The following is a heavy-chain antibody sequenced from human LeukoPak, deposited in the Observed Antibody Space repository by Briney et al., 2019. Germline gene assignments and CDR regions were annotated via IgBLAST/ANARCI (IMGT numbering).Heavy chain of an antibody. CDR3: ARTGCANNWFDP. CDR2: IYSGGTT. J-gene: IGHJ5*02. D-gene: IGHD3-9*01. V-gene: IGHV3-53*01. Sequence: PGGSLGLSCAASGFTANSNYMSWVRQAPGKGLEWVSVIYSGGTTYYAGSVKGRFTISRDNSKNTLYLQMNSLRAEDTAVYYCARTGCANNWFDPWGQGTLVTVSS. CDR1: GFTANSNY.